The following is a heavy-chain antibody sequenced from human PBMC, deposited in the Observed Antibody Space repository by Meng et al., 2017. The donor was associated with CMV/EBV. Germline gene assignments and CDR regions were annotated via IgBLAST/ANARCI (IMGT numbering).Heavy chain of an antibody. CDR2: ISYDGSNK. Sequence: GGSLRLSCAASGFTFSSYAMHWVRQAPGKGLEWVAVISYDGSNKYYADSVKGRFTISRDNAKNSLYLQMNSLRAEDTAVYYCARDFSFCSSTSCYPTEFDYWGQGTLVTVSS. J-gene: IGHJ4*02. V-gene: IGHV3-30-3*01. CDR3: ARDFSFCSSTSCYPTEFDY. D-gene: IGHD2-2*01. CDR1: GFTFSSYA.